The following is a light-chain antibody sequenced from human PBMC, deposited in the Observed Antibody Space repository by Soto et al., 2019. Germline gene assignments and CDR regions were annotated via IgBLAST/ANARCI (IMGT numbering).Light chain of an antibody. Sequence: DIQMTQSPSTLSASVGDRVTITCRASQNIRHYLAWYQQKPGEAPKLLIYDVSTLESGVPSRFGGSGSGTEFSLTITSLQPDAFATYYCQQYNSYTTFGPGTKVHIK. CDR3: QQYNSYTT. J-gene: IGKJ3*01. V-gene: IGKV1-5*01. CDR1: QNIRHY. CDR2: DVS.